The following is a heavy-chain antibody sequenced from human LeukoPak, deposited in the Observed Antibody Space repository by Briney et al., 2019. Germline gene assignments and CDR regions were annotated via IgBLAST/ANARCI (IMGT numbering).Heavy chain of an antibody. CDR1: GGSISSYY. CDR2: IYYSGST. V-gene: IGHV4-59*01. J-gene: IGHJ4*02. Sequence: PSETLSLTCTVSGGSISSYYWSWIRQPPGKGLEWIGYIYYSGSTNYNPSLKSRVTIPVDTSKNQFSLKLSSVTAADTAVYYCARAGGLYDFWSGYYYVYWGQGTLVTVSS. D-gene: IGHD3-3*01. CDR3: ARAGGLYDFWSGYYYVY.